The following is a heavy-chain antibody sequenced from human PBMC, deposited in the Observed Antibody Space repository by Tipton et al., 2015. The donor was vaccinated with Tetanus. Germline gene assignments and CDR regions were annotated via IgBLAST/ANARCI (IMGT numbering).Heavy chain of an antibody. CDR1: GGSINNYY. J-gene: IGHJ5*02. Sequence: TLSLTCTVSGGSINNYYWGWIRQPPGEGLEWIASVYYDGSAYTNPSLKSRIAISIDTSGSQFSLKVHSVTAADTAFYYCTRHVVEAVPRWFDPWGQGTLVTVSS. CDR2: VYYDGSA. V-gene: IGHV4-39*01. D-gene: IGHD2-2*01. CDR3: TRHVVEAVPRWFDP.